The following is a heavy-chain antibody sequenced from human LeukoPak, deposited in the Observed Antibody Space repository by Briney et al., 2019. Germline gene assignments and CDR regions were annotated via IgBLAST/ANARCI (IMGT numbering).Heavy chain of an antibody. Sequence: SSETLSLTCTVSGDSISTYYWNWIRQPPGKGLEWIGYIYYTGSTNYNPSLKSRVTISVDTSKNQFSLKLRSVTAADTAMYYCASVTWSPPGFDIWGQGTMVTVSS. D-gene: IGHD3-3*01. J-gene: IGHJ3*02. CDR1: GDSISTYY. CDR3: ASVTWSPPGFDI. CDR2: IYYTGST. V-gene: IGHV4-59*01.